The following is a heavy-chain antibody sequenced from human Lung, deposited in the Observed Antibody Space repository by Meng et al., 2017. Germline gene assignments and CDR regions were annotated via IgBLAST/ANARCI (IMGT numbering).Heavy chain of an antibody. Sequence: VQPKNGGSGMSTPSETLSPACVVSGGSFSAYYWSWIRQPPGKGLEWIGEINHSGSTNYNPSLESRATISVDTSQNNLSLKLSSVTAADSAVYYCARGPTTMAHDFDYWGQGTLVTVSS. J-gene: IGHJ4*02. CDR3: ARGPTTMAHDFDY. V-gene: IGHV4-34*01. D-gene: IGHD4-11*01. CDR2: INHSGST. CDR1: GGSFSAYY.